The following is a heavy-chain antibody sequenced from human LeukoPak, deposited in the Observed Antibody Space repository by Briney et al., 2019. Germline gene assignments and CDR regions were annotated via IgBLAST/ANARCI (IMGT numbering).Heavy chain of an antibody. CDR3: ARSLYYDSSGYYYAADY. Sequence: PGGSLRLSCAASGITFSSYGMSWVRQAPGKGLEWVSYIGSSRSTIYYADSVKGRFTISKDNAKNSLYLQMNSLRAEDTAVYYCARSLYYDSSGYYYAADYWGQGTLVTVSS. CDR1: GITFSSYG. J-gene: IGHJ4*02. V-gene: IGHV3-48*04. CDR2: IGSSRSTI. D-gene: IGHD3-22*01.